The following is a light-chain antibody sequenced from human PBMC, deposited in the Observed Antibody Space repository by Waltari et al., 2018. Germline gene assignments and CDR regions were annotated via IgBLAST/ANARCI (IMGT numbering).Light chain of an antibody. V-gene: IGLV2-11*01. CDR3: CSHAGSYALWV. CDR1: SSDVGASNY. Sequence: QSALTQPRSVSGSPGQSVTVPCTGTSSDVGASNYVSWYQHQPGKAPKLMIYDVNKRPSGVPDRFSGSKSGSTASLTISGLQAEDEADYYCCSHAGSYALWVFGGGTTVTVL. J-gene: IGLJ3*02. CDR2: DVN.